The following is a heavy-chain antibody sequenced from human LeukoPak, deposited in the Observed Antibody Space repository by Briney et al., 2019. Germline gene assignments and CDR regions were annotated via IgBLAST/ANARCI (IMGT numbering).Heavy chain of an antibody. V-gene: IGHV4-34*01. CDR2: INHSGST. Sequence: SETLSLTCAVYGGSFSGYYWSWIRQPPGKGLEWIGEINHSGSTNYNPSLKSRVTISVDTSKNQFSLKLSSVTAADTAVYYCARGVPPAVTTGGGYYYSDYWGQGTLVTVSS. CDR3: ARGVPPAVTTGGGYYYSDY. J-gene: IGHJ4*02. CDR1: GGSFSGYY. D-gene: IGHD4-17*01.